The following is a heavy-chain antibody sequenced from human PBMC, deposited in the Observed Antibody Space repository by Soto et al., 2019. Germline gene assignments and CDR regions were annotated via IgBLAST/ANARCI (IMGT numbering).Heavy chain of an antibody. V-gene: IGHV1-3*01. CDR1: GYTFTSYA. D-gene: IGHD2-2*01. CDR2: INAGNGNT. CDR3: ARDRKWIGRSSTSCQYYYYGMDV. Sequence: GASVKVSCKASGYTFTSYAMHWVRQAPGQRLEWMGWINAGNGNTKYSQKFQGRVTITRDTSASTAYMELSSLRSEDTAVYYCARDRKWIGRSSTSCQYYYYGMDVWGQGTTVTVSS. J-gene: IGHJ6*02.